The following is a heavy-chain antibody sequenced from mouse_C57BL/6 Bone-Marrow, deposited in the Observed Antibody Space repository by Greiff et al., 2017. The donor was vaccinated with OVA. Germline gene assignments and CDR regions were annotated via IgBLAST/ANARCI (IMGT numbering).Heavy chain of an antibody. CDR1: GFTFSSYG. V-gene: IGHV5-6*01. CDR3: ARPYDYSFAY. CDR2: ISSGGSYT. D-gene: IGHD2-4*01. J-gene: IGHJ3*01. Sequence: EVQVVESGGDLVKPGGSLKLSCAASGFTFSSYGMSWVRQTPDKRLEWVATISSGGSYTYYPDSVKGRFTISRDNAKNTLYLQMSSLKSEDTAMYYCARPYDYSFAYWGQGTLVTVSA.